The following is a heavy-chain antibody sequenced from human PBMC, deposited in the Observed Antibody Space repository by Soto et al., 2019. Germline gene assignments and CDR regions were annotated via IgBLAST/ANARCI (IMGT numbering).Heavy chain of an antibody. D-gene: IGHD3-16*01. CDR1: GFTFDNYA. J-gene: IGHJ4*02. Sequence: EVQLVESGGDLVQPGRSLRLSCAASGFTFDNYAMYWVRQAPGKGLEWVSGIGWNSYNSNYADSVKGRFTISRDNAKNSLDLQMNSMRAEDTGLYYCARGYSGFGASSCFDYWRQGTLVTVSS. V-gene: IGHV3-9*01. CDR2: IGWNSYNS. CDR3: ARGYSGFGASSCFDY.